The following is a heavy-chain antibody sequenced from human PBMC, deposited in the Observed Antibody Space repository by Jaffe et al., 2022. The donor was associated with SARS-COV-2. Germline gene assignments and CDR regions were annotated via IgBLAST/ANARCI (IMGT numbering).Heavy chain of an antibody. J-gene: IGHJ6*02. CDR2: ISSSGSTI. Sequence: QVQLVESGGGLVKPGGSLRLSCAASGFTFSDYYMSWIRQAPGKGLEWVSYISSSGSTIYYADSVKGRFTISRDNAKNSLYLQMNSLRAEDTAVYYCARARVATISPRDYYYYGMDVWGQGTTVTVSS. V-gene: IGHV3-11*01. CDR1: GFTFSDYY. D-gene: IGHD5-12*01. CDR3: ARARVATISPRDYYYYGMDV.